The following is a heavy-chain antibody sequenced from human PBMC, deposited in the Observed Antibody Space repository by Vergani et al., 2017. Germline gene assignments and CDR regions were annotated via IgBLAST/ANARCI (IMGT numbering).Heavy chain of an antibody. J-gene: IGHJ3*02. D-gene: IGHD6-13*01. Sequence: QVQLQESGPGLLKPSETLSLTCAVYGGSFSGYYWSWIRQPPGKGLEWIGEINHSGSTNYNPSLKSRVTISVDTSKNQFSLKLSSVTAADTAVYYCARAPGYGEAFDIWGQGTMVTVSS. CDR2: INHSGST. CDR3: ARAPGYGEAFDI. CDR1: GGSFSGYY. V-gene: IGHV4-34*01.